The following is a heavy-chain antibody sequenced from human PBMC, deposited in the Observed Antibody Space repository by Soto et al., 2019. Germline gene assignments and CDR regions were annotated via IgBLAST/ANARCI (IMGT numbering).Heavy chain of an antibody. CDR1: GGSISSGGYY. Sequence: SETLSLTCTVSGGSISSGGYYWSWIRQHPGKGLEWIGYIYYSGSTYYNPSLKSRVTISVDTSKNQFSLKLSSVTAADTAVYYCARGPVYGGIIISYFDYWGQGTLVTVSS. CDR3: ARGPVYGGIIISYFDY. D-gene: IGHD2-15*01. V-gene: IGHV4-31*03. J-gene: IGHJ4*02. CDR2: IYYSGST.